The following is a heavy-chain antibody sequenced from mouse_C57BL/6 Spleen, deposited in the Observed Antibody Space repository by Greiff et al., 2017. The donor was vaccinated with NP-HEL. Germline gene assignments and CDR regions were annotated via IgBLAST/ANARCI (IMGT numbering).Heavy chain of an antibody. V-gene: IGHV1-76*01. CDR3: ARSGYGSSYYFDY. Sequence: QVQLQQSGAELVRPGASVKLSCKASGYTFTDYYINWVKQRPGQGLEWIARIYPGSGNTYYNEKFKGKATLTAEKSSSTAYMQLSSLTSEDSAVYFCARSGYGSSYYFDYWGQGTTLTVSS. D-gene: IGHD1-1*01. CDR1: GYTFTDYY. CDR2: IYPGSGNT. J-gene: IGHJ2*01.